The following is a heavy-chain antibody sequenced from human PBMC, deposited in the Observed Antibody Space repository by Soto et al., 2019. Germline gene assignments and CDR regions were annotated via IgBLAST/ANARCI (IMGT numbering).Heavy chain of an antibody. CDR2: INPNTGDT. CDR3: ARPYCGSNSCHNWFDS. CDR1: GYIFTGYY. Sequence: ASVKVSCKASGYIFTGYYINWVRQAPGQGLEWMGWINPNTGDTNYAQKFQGSVTMTTDTSISTAYMELSRLRSDDTAVYYCARPYCGSNSCHNWFDSWGQGTMVTVYS. J-gene: IGHJ5*01. D-gene: IGHD2-2*01. V-gene: IGHV1-2*02.